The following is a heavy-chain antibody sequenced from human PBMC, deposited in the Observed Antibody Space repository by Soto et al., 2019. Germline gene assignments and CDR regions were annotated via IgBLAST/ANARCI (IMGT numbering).Heavy chain of an antibody. J-gene: IGHJ5*02. V-gene: IGHV1-8*01. CDR2: MNPNSGNV. CDR3: ARDYGGNSGWFDP. CDR1: GYTFISFD. D-gene: IGHD4-17*01. Sequence: QVQLVQSGAEVKKPGASVKVSCKAAGYTFISFDINWVRQDTGQGPEWMGWMNPNSGNVGYAQKFRGRVTLTRDTSISTAYMELSSLNSEDTAVYYCARDYGGNSGWFDPWGQGTLVTVSS.